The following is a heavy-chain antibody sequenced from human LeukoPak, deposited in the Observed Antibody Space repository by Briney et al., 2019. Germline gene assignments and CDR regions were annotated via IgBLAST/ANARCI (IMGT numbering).Heavy chain of an antibody. J-gene: IGHJ4*02. CDR2: IHSSGTT. CDR1: GGSISSYY. Sequence: SETLSLTCTVSGGSISSYYWDGIRQPPGKGREWIGYIHSSGTTHYSPSLESRVTMSVDTSKNQFSLKLTSVTAADTAVYYCARHNRNSYGGTYFDSWGQGTLVTVSS. D-gene: IGHD3-16*01. CDR3: ARHNRNSYGGTYFDS. V-gene: IGHV4-4*09.